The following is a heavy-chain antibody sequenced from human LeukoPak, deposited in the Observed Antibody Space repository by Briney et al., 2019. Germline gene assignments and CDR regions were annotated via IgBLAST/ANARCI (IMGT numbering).Heavy chain of an antibody. CDR3: ARESGWYQTFDY. Sequence: SXAWDWIRQSPSRGLEWLGRTYYRSKWYNDYAVSVKSLITINEDTYKNKFSLQLNSVTPEDTAVYYCARESGWYQTFDYWGQGTLVTVSS. V-gene: IGHV6-1*01. CDR2: TYYRSKWYN. D-gene: IGHD6-19*01. J-gene: IGHJ4*02. CDR1: SXA.